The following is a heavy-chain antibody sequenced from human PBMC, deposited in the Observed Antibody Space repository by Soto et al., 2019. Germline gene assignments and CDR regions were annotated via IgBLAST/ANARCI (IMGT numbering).Heavy chain of an antibody. CDR1: GYSFTSYG. Sequence: QIQLMQSGAEVKRPGASVKVSCKASGYSFTSYGISWVRQAPGQGLEWMGWVSAYNGNTNYAQKLQGRVTMTTDTATSTAFMELRSLRSDDTAVFYCARAPRFVTAETGIRDFDYWGQGTLVTVSS. CDR3: ARAPRFVTAETGIRDFDY. CDR2: VSAYNGNT. D-gene: IGHD6-13*01. J-gene: IGHJ4*02. V-gene: IGHV1-18*01.